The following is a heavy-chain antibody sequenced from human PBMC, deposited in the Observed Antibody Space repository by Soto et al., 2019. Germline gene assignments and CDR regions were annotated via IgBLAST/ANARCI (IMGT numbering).Heavy chain of an antibody. CDR1: GYTFTSYG. J-gene: IGHJ4*02. Sequence: QVQLVQSGAEVKKPGASVKVSCKASGYTFTSYGISWVRQAPGQGLEWMGWIRAYNGNTNYAQKLQGRVTMTTETSTRTAEMKLRSLRSDDTAVYYCARDAPPADYWGQGTLVIVSS. V-gene: IGHV1-18*01. CDR3: ARDAPPADY. CDR2: IRAYNGNT.